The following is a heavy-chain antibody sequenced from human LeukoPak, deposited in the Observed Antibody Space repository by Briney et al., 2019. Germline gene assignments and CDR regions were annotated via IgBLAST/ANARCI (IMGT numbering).Heavy chain of an antibody. J-gene: IGHJ5*02. D-gene: IGHD3-10*01. CDR3: ARSGLLWFGELITDHIFDP. CDR2: IYTSGST. CDR1: GGSISSYY. Sequence: PSETLSLTCTVSGGSISSYYWSWIRQPAGKGLEWIGRIYTSGSTNYSPSLKSRVTMSVDTSKNQFSLKLSSVTAADTAVYYCARSGLLWFGELITDHIFDPWGQGTLVTVSS. V-gene: IGHV4-4*07.